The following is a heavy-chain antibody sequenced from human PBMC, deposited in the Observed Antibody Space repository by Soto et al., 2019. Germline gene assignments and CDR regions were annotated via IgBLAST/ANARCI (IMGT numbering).Heavy chain of an antibody. D-gene: IGHD6-19*01. CDR3: ARDLALAGNY. CDR1: ELTFKSYA. J-gene: IGHJ4*02. CDR2: ISSTSTYT. V-gene: IGHV3-21*01. Sequence: LRLSYAASELTFKSYAMNWVRQTQEKGLEWVSSISSTSTYTHYADSVKGRFTISRDNANNSLFLQMNSLRAEDTAIYYCARDLALAGNYWGQGALVTVSS.